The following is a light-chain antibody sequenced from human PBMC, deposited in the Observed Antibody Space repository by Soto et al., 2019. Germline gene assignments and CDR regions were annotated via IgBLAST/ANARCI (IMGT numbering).Light chain of an antibody. Sequence: QSALTQPASVSGSPGQSITISCTGTSSDIGTYNYVSWYQQHPGKAPKLMIYEVSNRPSGVSIRFSGSKSGKTASLTISWLQAQDEAHYYCSTYTNSIAVFGGGTKLTVL. CDR1: SSDIGTYNY. J-gene: IGLJ2*01. CDR3: STYTNSIAV. V-gene: IGLV2-14*01. CDR2: EVS.